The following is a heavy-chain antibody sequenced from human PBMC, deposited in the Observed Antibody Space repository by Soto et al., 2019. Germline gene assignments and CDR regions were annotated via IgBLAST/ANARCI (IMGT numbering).Heavy chain of an antibody. J-gene: IGHJ3*02. CDR1: GFTFSSFG. CDR2: ISYDGSYK. V-gene: IGHV3-30*18. Sequence: QVQLVESGGGVVQPGRSLRLSCAASGFTFSSFGMQWVRQAPGKGLEWVAVISYDGSYKYYADSVKGPLTISREESKNTLDLKMKSLSAEDAAVYYCAKDVRVYDILTGDAFDIWGQGTMVTVSS. D-gene: IGHD3-9*01. CDR3: AKDVRVYDILTGDAFDI.